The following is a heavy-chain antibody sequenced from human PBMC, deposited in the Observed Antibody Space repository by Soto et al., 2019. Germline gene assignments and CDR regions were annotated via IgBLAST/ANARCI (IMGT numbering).Heavy chain of an antibody. D-gene: IGHD6-19*01. J-gene: IGHJ6*02. Sequence: GGSLRLSCAASGFTFDDYTMHWVRQAPGKGLEWVSLISWDGGSTYYADSVKGRFTISRDNSKNSLYLQMNSLRTEDTALYYCAKDTRARLDDSSGWYPADGMDVWGQGTTVTVSS. CDR2: ISWDGGST. CDR3: AKDTRARLDDSSGWYPADGMDV. V-gene: IGHV3-43*01. CDR1: GFTFDDYT.